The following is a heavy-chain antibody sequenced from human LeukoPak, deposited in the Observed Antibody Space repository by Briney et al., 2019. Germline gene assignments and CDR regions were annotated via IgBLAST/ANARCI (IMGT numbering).Heavy chain of an antibody. V-gene: IGHV4-39*07. Sequence: PSETLSLTCTVSGGSISSSSYYWGWIRQPPGKGLEWIGSIYYSGSTYYNPSLKSRVTISVDTSKNQFSLKLNSLTAADTAVYYCARVSWQWLNNWFDPWGQGTLVTVSS. J-gene: IGHJ5*02. CDR2: IYYSGST. CDR1: GGSISSSSYY. D-gene: IGHD6-19*01. CDR3: ARVSWQWLNNWFDP.